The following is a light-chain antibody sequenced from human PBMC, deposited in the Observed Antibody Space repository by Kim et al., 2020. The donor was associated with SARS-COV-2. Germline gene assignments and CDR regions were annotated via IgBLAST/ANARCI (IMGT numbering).Light chain of an antibody. CDR3: QVWDSSSDHRVV. V-gene: IGLV3-21*04. CDR2: YDS. J-gene: IGLJ2*01. CDR1: SIGSKS. Sequence: PGKTARVSFGGNSIGSKSVHWYQQKSGQAPVLVISYDSDRPSGIPERFSGSNSGNTATLTISRVEAGDEADYYCQVWDSSSDHRVVFGGGTKVTVL.